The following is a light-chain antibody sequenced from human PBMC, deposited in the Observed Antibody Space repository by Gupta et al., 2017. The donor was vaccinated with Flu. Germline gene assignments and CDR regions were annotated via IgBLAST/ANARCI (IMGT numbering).Light chain of an antibody. CDR1: HRVVSTY. Sequence: RTLSFAPEERAILSCRASHRVVSTYLAWYQQKPGQAPRLLIYGASSMPTGIPDRFSGSGSGTDFTLTISRLDPEDFAVFYCQQYGNSPLTFGHGTRLDI. V-gene: IGKV3-20*01. CDR2: GAS. J-gene: IGKJ5*01. CDR3: QQYGNSPLT.